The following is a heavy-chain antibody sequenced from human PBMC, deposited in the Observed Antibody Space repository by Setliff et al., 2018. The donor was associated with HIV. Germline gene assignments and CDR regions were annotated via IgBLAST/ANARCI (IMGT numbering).Heavy chain of an antibody. CDR2: IHHSGSS. D-gene: IGHD3-10*01. CDR3: ARESYGSGTYDY. Sequence: SETLSLTCTVSGDSIISYYWTWIRQPPGKGLEWIGYIHHSGSSDYTPSLRSRVTMSVDTSKNQFSLKLSSVTAADTAVYYCARESYGSGTYDYWGQGTLVTVSS. CDR1: GDSIISYY. V-gene: IGHV4-4*08. J-gene: IGHJ4*02.